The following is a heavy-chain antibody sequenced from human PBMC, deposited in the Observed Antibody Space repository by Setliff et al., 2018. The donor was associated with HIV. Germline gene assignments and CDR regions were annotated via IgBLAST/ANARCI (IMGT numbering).Heavy chain of an antibody. CDR1: GYSLTSYW. CDR2: IFPGDSDT. D-gene: IGHD3-22*01. V-gene: IGHV5-51*01. J-gene: IGHJ4*02. CDR3: ARRKSEDSGYGPRYYDF. Sequence: PGESLKISCKGSGYSLTSYWIGWVRQMPGKGLEWMGIIFPGDSDTRYNESFQGHVTMSVDKATRTAYLEWSSLKASDTAIYYCARRKSEDSGYGPRYYDFWGQGTLVTVSS.